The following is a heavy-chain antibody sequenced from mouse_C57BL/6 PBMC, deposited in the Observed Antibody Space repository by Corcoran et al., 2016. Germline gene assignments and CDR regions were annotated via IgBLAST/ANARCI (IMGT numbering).Heavy chain of an antibody. CDR2: ISYDGRN. Sequence: DVQLQEAGTGLMKHSQSLSLACSVTAYSITSGYYWNCLRQFPGNKLEGMGDISYDGRNNYNPSLKNRIFITRDTSKNQFFLKLNSVTTEDTATYYCARVGYGRSFFDYWGQGTTLLLSS. V-gene: IGHV3-6*01. J-gene: IGHJ2*01. CDR1: AYSITSGYY. CDR3: ARVGYGRSFFDY. D-gene: IGHD1-1*01.